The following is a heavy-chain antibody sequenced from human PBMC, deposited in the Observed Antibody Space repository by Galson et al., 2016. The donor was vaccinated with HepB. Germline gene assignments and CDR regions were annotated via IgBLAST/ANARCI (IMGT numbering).Heavy chain of an antibody. J-gene: IGHJ4*02. CDR2: ISGDGXXV. CDR3: AXDFSSXXXYFDL. Sequence: FTNYXXXWVXXAPGXGLVXXXRISGDGXXVNYADFVKGRVTLSRDNAKNTLYLQMNSLRAEDTXVYYCAXDFSSXXXYFDLXGQGTLVT. V-gene: IGHV3-74*01. D-gene: IGHD2/OR15-2a*01. CDR1: FTNYX.